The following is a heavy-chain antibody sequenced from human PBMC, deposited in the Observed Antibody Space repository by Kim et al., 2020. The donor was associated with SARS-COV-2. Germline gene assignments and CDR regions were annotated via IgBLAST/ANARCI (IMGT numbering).Heavy chain of an antibody. CDR3: ARVHHPSGYYHGVDV. V-gene: IGHV3-7*03. Sequence: GGSLRLSCAASGFTFRNYWMSWVRQAPGKGLEWVANINKDGSEKFYVDSLKGRLTISRDNAKNSLYLQMNSLGAEDTAVYYCARVHHPSGYYHGVDVWGQGTTVTVSS. J-gene: IGHJ6*02. D-gene: IGHD3-10*01. CDR1: GFTFRNYW. CDR2: INKDGSEK.